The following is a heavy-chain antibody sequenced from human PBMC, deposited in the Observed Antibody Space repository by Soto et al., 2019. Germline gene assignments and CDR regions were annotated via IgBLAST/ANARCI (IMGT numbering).Heavy chain of an antibody. CDR1: GGTFSNYA. D-gene: IGHD2-15*01. CDR3: AKDGGREGYFGNWFDP. CDR2: IIPIFGTT. Sequence: QVQLVQSGAEVKKPGSSVKVSCKASGGTFSNYAITWVRQAPGQGLKLLGRIIPIFGTTDYAQKFQGRVTITADESTTTGYMELSSLRSDDTAVYYCAKDGGREGYFGNWFDPWGQGTLVTVSS. J-gene: IGHJ5*02. V-gene: IGHV1-69*15.